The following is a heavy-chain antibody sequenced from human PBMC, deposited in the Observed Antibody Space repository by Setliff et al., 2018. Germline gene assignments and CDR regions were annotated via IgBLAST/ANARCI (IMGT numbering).Heavy chain of an antibody. CDR1: GGSISSGGFY. CDR2: MYTSGKT. J-gene: IGHJ4*02. V-gene: IGHV4-61*09. D-gene: IGHD6-19*01. CDR3: ARVRASGWIQ. Sequence: SETLSLTCSVSGGSISSGGFYWSWIRQPAGKGLEWIGHMYTSGKTNYNPSLKSRVTISSDTSKNHFSLDLRSVTAADTAFYYCARVRASGWIQWGQGTLVTVSS.